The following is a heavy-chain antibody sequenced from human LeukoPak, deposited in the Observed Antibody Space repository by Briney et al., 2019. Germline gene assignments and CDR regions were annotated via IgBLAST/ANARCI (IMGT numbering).Heavy chain of an antibody. CDR1: GASISNSNW. CDR2: IYHSGST. D-gene: IGHD2-21*01. J-gene: IGHJ5*02. Sequence: SGTLSLTCAVTGASISNSNWWTWVRQPPGKGLEWIGEIYHSGSTNYKTSLKSRATISVDKSKNQFSLKLNSVTAADTAVYYCARSYGDLWGQGTLVTVSS. V-gene: IGHV4-4*02. CDR3: ARSYGDL.